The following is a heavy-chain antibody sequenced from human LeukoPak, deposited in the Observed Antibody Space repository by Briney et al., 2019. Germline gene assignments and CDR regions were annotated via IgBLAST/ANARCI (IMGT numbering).Heavy chain of an antibody. V-gene: IGHV1-18*01. Sequence: ASVKVSCTASGYDFTSYAISWVRQAPGQGLEWMGWISVYNGDTKYAQKLQGRVTMATDTSTSTAYMELRSLRSDDTAVYYCAWDESIATALPWGQGTLVTVSS. CDR3: AWDESIATALP. CDR1: GYDFTSYA. CDR2: ISVYNGDT. D-gene: IGHD6-6*01. J-gene: IGHJ5*02.